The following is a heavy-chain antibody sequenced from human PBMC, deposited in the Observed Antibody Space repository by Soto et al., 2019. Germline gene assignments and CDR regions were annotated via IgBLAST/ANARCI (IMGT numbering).Heavy chain of an antibody. Sequence: ASVKVSCKAAGYTFTSYGISWVRQAPGQGLEWMGWITTNNANTNYAQNLQGRVTMSTDTSTSTAYMELRSLRSDDTAVYYCARTSGYSYGYADYWGQGTLVTVSS. D-gene: IGHD5-18*01. CDR2: ITTNNANT. CDR1: GYTFTSYG. J-gene: IGHJ4*02. CDR3: ARTSGYSYGYADY. V-gene: IGHV1-18*01.